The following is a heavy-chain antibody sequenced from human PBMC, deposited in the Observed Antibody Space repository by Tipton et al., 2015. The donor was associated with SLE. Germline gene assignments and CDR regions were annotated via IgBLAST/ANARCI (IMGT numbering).Heavy chain of an antibody. CDR2: IFSSGST. J-gene: IGHJ5*02. D-gene: IGHD2-8*02. CDR1: GGSLSPYY. Sequence: LRLSCTVSGGSLSPYYWYWIREPAGKGLGWIGRIFSSGSTDYNPPLQSRVTMSLDTSKNQFSLKLTSVTAADTAAYYCVRHVGSHWYWALDPWGQGSLVIVSS. V-gene: IGHV4-4*07. CDR3: VRHVGSHWYWALDP.